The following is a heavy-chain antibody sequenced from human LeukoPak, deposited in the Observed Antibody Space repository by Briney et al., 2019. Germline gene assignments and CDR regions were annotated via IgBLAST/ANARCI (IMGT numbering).Heavy chain of an antibody. CDR1: GGSISSYY. J-gene: IGHJ6*03. CDR2: IYYTGST. D-gene: IGHD6-13*01. Sequence: PSETLSLTCTVPGGSISSYYWSWIRQPPGKGLEWIGYIYYTGSTNYNPSLKSRVAISVDTSKNQFSLNLSSVTAADTAVYYCARMRQQPYYYYHYMDVWGKGTTVTVSS. CDR3: ARMRQQPYYYYHYMDV. V-gene: IGHV4-59*01.